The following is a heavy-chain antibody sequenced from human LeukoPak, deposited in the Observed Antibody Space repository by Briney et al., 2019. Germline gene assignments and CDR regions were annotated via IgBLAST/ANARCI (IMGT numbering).Heavy chain of an antibody. J-gene: IGHJ3*02. CDR2: INYSGST. V-gene: IGHV4-59*01. CDR3: ARAGTLQSNPSAFDI. Sequence: SETLSLTCTVSGGSISSYYWSWIRQPPGKGLEWIGYINYSGSTSYNPSLRSRVTISVDTSKNQFSLKLYSVTAADTAVYYCARAGTLQSNPSAFDIWGQGTMVTVSS. D-gene: IGHD5-24*01. CDR1: GGSISSYY.